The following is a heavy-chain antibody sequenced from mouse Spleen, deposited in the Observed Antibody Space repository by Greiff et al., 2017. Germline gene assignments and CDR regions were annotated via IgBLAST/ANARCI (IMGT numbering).Heavy chain of an antibody. Sequence: DVKLVESGGGLVKPGGSLKLSCAASGFTFSSYAMSWVRQTPEKRLEWVAAINSNGGSTYYPDTVKDRFTISRDNAKNTLYLQMSSLRSEDTALYYCARPHWHWYFDVWGAGTTVTVSS. V-gene: IGHV5-6-2*01. J-gene: IGHJ1*01. CDR1: GFTFSSYA. CDR3: ARPHWHWYFDV. CDR2: INSNGGST. D-gene: IGHD4-1*01.